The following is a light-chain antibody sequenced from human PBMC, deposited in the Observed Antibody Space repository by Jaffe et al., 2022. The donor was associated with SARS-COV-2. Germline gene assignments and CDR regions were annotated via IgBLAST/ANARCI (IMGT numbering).Light chain of an antibody. CDR2: GAS. V-gene: IGKV3-15*01. CDR1: QSVSGN. Sequence: EIVMTQSPATLSVSPGERATLSCRASQSVSGNLAWHQQKPGQAPRLLIYGASTRATGIPARFSGSGSGTEFTLTISSLQPEDFAVYYCQHYNNWPRTFGQGTKVEIK. CDR3: QHYNNWPRT. J-gene: IGKJ1*01.